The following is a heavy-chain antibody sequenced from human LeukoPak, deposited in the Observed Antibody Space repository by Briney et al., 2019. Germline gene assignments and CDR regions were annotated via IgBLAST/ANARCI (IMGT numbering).Heavy chain of an antibody. CDR1: GFTFSDSY. D-gene: IGHD3-3*01. CDR2: ISSSSSYI. CDR3: TGGITAFWSGYYFDY. J-gene: IGHJ4*02. Sequence: GRSLRLSCAASGFTFSDSYMNWVRQAPGKGLEWVSSISSSSSYIYYADSVKGRFTVSRDNAKNPLFLQMNSLRAEDTAVYYCTGGITAFWSGYYFDYWGQGTLVTVSS. V-gene: IGHV3-21*01.